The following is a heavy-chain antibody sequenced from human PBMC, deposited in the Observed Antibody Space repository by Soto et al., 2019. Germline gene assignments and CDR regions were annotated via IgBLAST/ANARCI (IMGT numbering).Heavy chain of an antibody. Sequence: GGSLLVSCASSVFTFSSYAMHWVRQAPGKGLEWVAVIWYDGSNKYYADSVKGRFTISRDNSKNTLYLQMNSLRAEDTAVYYCARDSVEQRLVTTPDYWGQGTLVTVSS. J-gene: IGHJ4*02. V-gene: IGHV3-33*01. CDR1: VFTFSSYA. CDR3: ARDSVEQRLVTTPDY. CDR2: IWYDGSNK. D-gene: IGHD6-13*01.